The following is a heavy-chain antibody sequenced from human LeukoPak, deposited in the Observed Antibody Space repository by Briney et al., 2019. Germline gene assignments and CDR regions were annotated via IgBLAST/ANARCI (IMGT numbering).Heavy chain of an antibody. D-gene: IGHD5-18*01. CDR1: EFTFSNYV. Sequence: GGSLRLSCAASEFTFSNYVMTWVRQAPGKGLEWVSTIGGSDGSTHYADSAKGRFTISRDNSKNTMYLQMTSLRAEDTAIYFCAREGYSSGHAGAFDVWGQGTMVTVSS. J-gene: IGHJ3*01. CDR2: IGGSDGST. V-gene: IGHV3-23*01. CDR3: AREGYSSGHAGAFDV.